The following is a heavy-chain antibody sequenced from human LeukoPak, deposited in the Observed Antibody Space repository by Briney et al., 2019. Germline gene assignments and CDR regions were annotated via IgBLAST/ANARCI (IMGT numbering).Heavy chain of an antibody. J-gene: IGHJ6*02. CDR1: GFTFSSYA. V-gene: IGHV3-23*01. CDR2: ISGSGGST. CDR3: ASLSIRSPNSGMDA. Sequence: PGGSLRLSCAASGFTFSSYAMSWVRQAPGKGLEWVSAISGSGGSTYYADSVKGRFTISRDNSKNTLYLQMNSLRAEDTAVYYCASLSIRSPNSGMDAWGQGTTVTVSS.